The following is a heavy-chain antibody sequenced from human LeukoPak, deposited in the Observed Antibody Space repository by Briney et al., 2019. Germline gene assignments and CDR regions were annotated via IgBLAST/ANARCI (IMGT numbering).Heavy chain of an antibody. J-gene: IGHJ4*02. V-gene: IGHV3-66*01. CDR1: GFTVSSNY. CDR2: LYRGGDT. CDR3: AREGVGATTEVFDY. D-gene: IGHD1-26*01. Sequence: GGSLRLSCSASGFTVSSNYMNWVRQAPGKGLEWVSVLYRGGDTYYADSVKGRFTISRDNSKNTLYLQMNSLRAEDTAVYYCAREGVGATTEVFDYWGQGTLVTVSS.